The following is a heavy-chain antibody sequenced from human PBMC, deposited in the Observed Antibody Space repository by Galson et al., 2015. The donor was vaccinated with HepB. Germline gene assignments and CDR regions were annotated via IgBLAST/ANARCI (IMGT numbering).Heavy chain of an antibody. CDR1: GFTFSSYG. CDR2: ISYDGSNK. Sequence: SLRLSCAASGFTFSSYGMHWVRQAPGKGLEWVAVISYDGSNKYYADSVKGRFTISRDNSKNTLYLQMNSLRAEDTAVYYCAKAISHQVAGNRTYWGQGTLVTVSS. V-gene: IGHV3-30*18. D-gene: IGHD6-19*01. CDR3: AKAISHQVAGNRTY. J-gene: IGHJ4*02.